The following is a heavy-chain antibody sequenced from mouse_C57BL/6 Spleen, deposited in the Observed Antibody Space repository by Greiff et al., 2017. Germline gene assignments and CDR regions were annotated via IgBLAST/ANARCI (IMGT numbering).Heavy chain of an antibody. Sequence: VQLVESGAELVRPGASVTLSCKASGYTFTDYEMHWVKQTPVPGLEWIGAIDPETGGTAYNQKFKGKAILTADKSSSTAYMELRSLTSEDSAVYYCTRGGGLDWYFDVWGTGTTVTVSS. CDR2: IDPETGGT. CDR3: TRGGGLDWYFDV. J-gene: IGHJ1*03. V-gene: IGHV1-15*01. D-gene: IGHD3-3*01. CDR1: GYTFTDYE.